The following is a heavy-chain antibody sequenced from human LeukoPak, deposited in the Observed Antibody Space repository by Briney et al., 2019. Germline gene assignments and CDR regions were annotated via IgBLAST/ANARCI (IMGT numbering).Heavy chain of an antibody. Sequence: ASVKVSCKASGYTFTSYDINWVRQATGQGLEWMGWMNPNSGNTGYAQKFQGRVTMTRNTSISTAYMELSSLRSEDTAVYYCARGPNLYDSSGYYSWFDPWGQGTLVIVSS. CDR1: GYTFTSYD. CDR3: ARGPNLYDSSGYYSWFDP. D-gene: IGHD3-22*01. CDR2: MNPNSGNT. J-gene: IGHJ5*02. V-gene: IGHV1-8*01.